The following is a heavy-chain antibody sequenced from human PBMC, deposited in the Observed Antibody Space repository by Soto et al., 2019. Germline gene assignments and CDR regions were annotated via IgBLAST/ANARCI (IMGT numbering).Heavy chain of an antibody. CDR3: AKDWRYSSGWYGRGAASFDY. J-gene: IGHJ4*02. Sequence: GWSLRLSCAASGFTFSSYAMHWVRQAPGKGLEWVAVISYDGSNKYYADSVKGRFTISRDNSKNTLYLQMNSLRAEDTAVYYCAKDWRYSSGWYGRGAASFDYWGQGT. CDR2: ISYDGSNK. CDR1: GFTFSSYA. D-gene: IGHD6-19*01. V-gene: IGHV3-30-3*01.